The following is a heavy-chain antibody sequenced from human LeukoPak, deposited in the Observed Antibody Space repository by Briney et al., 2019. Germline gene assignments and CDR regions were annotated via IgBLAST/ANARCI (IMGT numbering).Heavy chain of an antibody. Sequence: SETLSLTCAVYGGSFSGYYWSWIRQPPGKGLEWIGEINHSGSTNYNPSLKSRVTISVDTSKNQFSLKLSSVTAADTTVYYCARSYYYGMDVWGQGATVTVSS. V-gene: IGHV4-34*01. J-gene: IGHJ6*02. CDR2: INHSGST. CDR1: GGSFSGYY. CDR3: ARSYYYGMDV.